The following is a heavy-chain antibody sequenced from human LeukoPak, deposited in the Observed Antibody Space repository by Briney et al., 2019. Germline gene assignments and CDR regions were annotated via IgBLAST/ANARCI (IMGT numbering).Heavy chain of an antibody. V-gene: IGHV1-18*01. CDR1: GYTFTSYG. Sequence: ASVKVSCKASGYTFTSYGISWVRQAPGQGLEWIGWISAYNGNTNYAQKLQGRVTMTTDTSTSTAYMELRSLRSDDTAVYYCARDYYDSSGYYYVFALVRIFDYWGQGTLVTVSS. CDR3: ARDYYDSSGYYYVFALVRIFDY. CDR2: ISAYNGNT. D-gene: IGHD3-22*01. J-gene: IGHJ4*02.